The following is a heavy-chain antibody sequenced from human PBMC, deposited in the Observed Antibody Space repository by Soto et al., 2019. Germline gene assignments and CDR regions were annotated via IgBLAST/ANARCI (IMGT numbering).Heavy chain of an antibody. CDR2: IYPGDSDT. Sequence: EVQLVQSGAEVKKPGESLKISCKGSGYSFTSYWIGWVRQMPGKGLEWMGIIYPGDSDTRYSPSFQGQVTISADKSISTAYLQWSSLKASDTAMYYCARSITMVRGVPDWFDPWGQGTLVTVSS. V-gene: IGHV5-51*01. D-gene: IGHD3-10*01. J-gene: IGHJ5*02. CDR3: ARSITMVRGVPDWFDP. CDR1: GYSFTSYW.